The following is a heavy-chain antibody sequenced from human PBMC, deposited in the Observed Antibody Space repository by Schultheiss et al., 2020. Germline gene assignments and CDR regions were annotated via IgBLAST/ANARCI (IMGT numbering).Heavy chain of an antibody. Sequence: SETLSLTCAVSGGSISSGGYSWSWIRQPPGKGLEWIGYIYYSGSTNYNPSLKSRVTISVDTSKNQFSLKLSSVTAADTAVYYCARLGAGAAMYDYWGQGTLVTVSS. CDR1: GGSISSGGYS. CDR3: ARLGAGAAMYDY. CDR2: IYYSGST. J-gene: IGHJ4*02. D-gene: IGHD2-2*01. V-gene: IGHV4-61*08.